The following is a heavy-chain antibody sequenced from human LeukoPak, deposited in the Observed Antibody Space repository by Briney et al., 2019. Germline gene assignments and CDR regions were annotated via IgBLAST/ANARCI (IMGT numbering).Heavy chain of an antibody. D-gene: IGHD1-7*01. V-gene: IGHV3-30*02. J-gene: IGHJ5*02. CDR3: ASRGITGTTSYNYFDP. Sequence: PGGPLRLSCAASGFTFSIYGMHWVRQAPGKGLEWVAFIWFDGSNKYYTDSVKGRFTISRDNSKNTLYLQMNSLRAEDTAVYYCASRGITGTTSYNYFDPWGQGTLVTVSS. CDR1: GFTFSIYG. CDR2: IWFDGSNK.